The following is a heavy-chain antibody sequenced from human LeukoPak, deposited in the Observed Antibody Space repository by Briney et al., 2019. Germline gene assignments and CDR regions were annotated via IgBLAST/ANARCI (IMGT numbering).Heavy chain of an antibody. Sequence: SETLSLTCTVSGGSISSYYWSWIRQPPGKGLEWIGYIYYSGSTNYNPSLKSRVTISVDTSKNQFPLKLSSVTAADTAVYYCAREKTEDIVATIGWFDPWGQGTLSPSPQ. D-gene: IGHD5-12*01. V-gene: IGHV4-59*01. J-gene: IGHJ5*02. CDR1: GGSISSYY. CDR3: AREKTEDIVATIGWFDP. CDR2: IYYSGST.